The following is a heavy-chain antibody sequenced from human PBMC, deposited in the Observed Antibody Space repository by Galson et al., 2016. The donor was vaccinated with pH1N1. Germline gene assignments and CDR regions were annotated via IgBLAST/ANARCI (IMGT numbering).Heavy chain of an antibody. J-gene: IGHJ6*01. CDR3: TLLQEHL. CDR2: ISWNSGSI. CDR1: GFTFDDYA. V-gene: IGHV3-9*01. Sequence: SLRLSCAASGFTFDDYAMHWVRQAPGKGLEWVSGISWNSGSIDYVDSVKGRFTISRDNAKNSLYLQMNSLHQGPIGLPPGTLLQEHLWG.